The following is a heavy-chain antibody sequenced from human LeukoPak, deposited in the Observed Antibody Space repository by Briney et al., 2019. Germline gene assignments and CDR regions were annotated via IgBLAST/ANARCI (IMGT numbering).Heavy chain of an antibody. CDR1: GGSISPYH. Sequence: SETLSLTCTVSGGSISPYHWSWIRQPPGKGLEWIGYIYYTGSTNYNPSLKSRVTISVDTSKNQFSLKLSSVTAADTAVYYCASPMMADYWGQGTLVTVSS. V-gene: IGHV4-59*12. CDR3: ASPMMADY. D-gene: IGHD5-24*01. J-gene: IGHJ4*02. CDR2: IYYTGST.